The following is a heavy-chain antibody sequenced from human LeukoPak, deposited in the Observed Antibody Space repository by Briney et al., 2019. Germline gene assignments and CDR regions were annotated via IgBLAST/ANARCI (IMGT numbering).Heavy chain of an antibody. Sequence: KPSETLSLTCTVSGGSFSTYYWKWIRQSPGKGLECIGYISYTGSTNYNPSLKSRVTISVDTSKNQFSLKLSSVTAADTAVYYCAAAPNRYYFDYWGQGSLVTVPS. CDR1: GGSFSTYY. V-gene: IGHV4-59*01. J-gene: IGHJ4*02. CDR2: ISYTGST. D-gene: IGHD2-15*01. CDR3: AAAPNRYYFDY.